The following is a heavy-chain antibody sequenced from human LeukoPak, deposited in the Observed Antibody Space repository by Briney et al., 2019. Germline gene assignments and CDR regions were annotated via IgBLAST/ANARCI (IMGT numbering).Heavy chain of an antibody. D-gene: IGHD4-23*01. V-gene: IGHV3-33*06. CDR2: MWYDGSNK. J-gene: IGHJ4*02. Sequence: GRSLRLSCAASGFTFSSYGMHWVRQAPGKGLEWVAVMWYDGSNKYYADSVKGRFTISRDNSKNTLYLQMNSLRAEDTAVYYCAKDPYGGKNGFDYWGQGTLVTVSS. CDR1: GFTFSSYG. CDR3: AKDPYGGKNGFDY.